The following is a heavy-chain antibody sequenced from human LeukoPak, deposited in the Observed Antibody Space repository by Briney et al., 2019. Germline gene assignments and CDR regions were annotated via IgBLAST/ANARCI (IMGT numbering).Heavy chain of an antibody. Sequence: GGSLRLSCAASGLTFSSYAMSWVRQAPGKGLDLVSGIGASGGSTYYADSVKGRFTISRDNSENTLYLQMNSLRAEDTAVYYCAKVGSTMVRGVIKDWGQGTLVTVSS. V-gene: IGHV3-23*01. D-gene: IGHD3-10*01. CDR3: AKVGSTMVRGVIKD. J-gene: IGHJ4*02. CDR2: IGASGGST. CDR1: GLTFSSYA.